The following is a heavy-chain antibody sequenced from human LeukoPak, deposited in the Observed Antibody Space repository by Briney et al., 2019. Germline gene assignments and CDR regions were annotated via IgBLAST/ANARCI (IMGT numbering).Heavy chain of an antibody. CDR3: AKVDYDSSVRSEIDY. Sequence: GGSLRLSCAASGFTFSSYAMSWVRQAPGRGLEWVSAISGSGGSTYYADSVKGRFAISRDNSKNTLYLQMNSLRAEDTAVYYCAKVDYDSSVRSEIDYWGQGTLVTVSS. CDR2: ISGSGGST. J-gene: IGHJ4*02. V-gene: IGHV3-23*01. CDR1: GFTFSSYA. D-gene: IGHD3-22*01.